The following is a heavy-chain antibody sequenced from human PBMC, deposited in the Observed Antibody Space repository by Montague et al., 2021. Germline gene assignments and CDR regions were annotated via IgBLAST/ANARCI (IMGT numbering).Heavy chain of an antibody. D-gene: IGHD6-19*01. V-gene: IGHV4-34*01. CDR1: GGSLSGYI. CDR2: ISHTGST. Sequence: SETLSLTCAVYGGSLSGYIWNWIRQPPGRDLEWIGQISHTGSTSYNPSLKSRVTMSVDTSENHVSLRPSSVTAADTAVYYCTRGEVAVTGIDYWGQGALVTVSS. J-gene: IGHJ4*02. CDR3: TRGEVAVTGIDY.